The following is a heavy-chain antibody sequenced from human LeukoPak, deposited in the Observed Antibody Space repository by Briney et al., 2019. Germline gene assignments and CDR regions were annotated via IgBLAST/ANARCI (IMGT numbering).Heavy chain of an antibody. CDR1: GYTFTDYY. D-gene: IGHD1-26*01. J-gene: IGHJ4*02. CDR2: VDPEDGET. Sequence: GASVKVSCKASGYTFTDYYMHWVQQAPGKGLEWMGRVDPEDGETIYAEKFQGRVTITADTSTDTAYMELSSLRSEDTAVYYCATGVRELLPFDYWGQGTLVTVSS. CDR3: ATGVRELLPFDY. V-gene: IGHV1-69-2*01.